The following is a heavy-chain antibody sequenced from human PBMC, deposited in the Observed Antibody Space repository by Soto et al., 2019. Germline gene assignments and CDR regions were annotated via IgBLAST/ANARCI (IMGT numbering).Heavy chain of an antibody. Sequence: SETLSLTCAVSGGSISSGGYSWNWIRQPPGKGLEWIGYIYHSGSTSYNPSLKSRVSISVDKSKNQFSLKLSSVTAADTAVYYCARRYGGSVDYWGQGTLVTVSS. J-gene: IGHJ4*02. V-gene: IGHV4-30-2*01. D-gene: IGHD2-15*01. CDR1: GGSISSGGYS. CDR3: ARRYGGSVDY. CDR2: IYHSGST.